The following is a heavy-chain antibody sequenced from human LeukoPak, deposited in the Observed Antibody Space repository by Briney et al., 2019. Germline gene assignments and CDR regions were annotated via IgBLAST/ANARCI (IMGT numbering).Heavy chain of an antibody. CDR3: ARGPPYGARSDYLDY. CDR2: IKKDGSEK. D-gene: IGHD3-10*01. Sequence: GGSLTLSCAASGFTFSNHWMSWVRQAPGKGLEWVADIKKDGSEKNQVDSVTISRDNAKNSLCLQMNSLRAEDTAVYYCARGPPYGARSDYLDYWGQGTLVTVSS. V-gene: IGHV3-7*01. J-gene: IGHJ4*02. CDR1: GFTFSNHW.